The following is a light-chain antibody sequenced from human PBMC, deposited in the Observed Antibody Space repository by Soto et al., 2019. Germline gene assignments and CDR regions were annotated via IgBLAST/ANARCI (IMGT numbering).Light chain of an antibody. V-gene: IGKV3-20*01. J-gene: IGKJ1*01. CDR3: HHYGST. CDR2: GAS. Sequence: EIVLTQSPGTLSLSPGERATLSCRASQTITSTYLAWYQQKPGQAPRLLIYGASSRATGIPDRFSGSGSETDFTLTISRLEPEDFAVYYCHHYGSTFGQGTKVEIQ. CDR1: QTITSTY.